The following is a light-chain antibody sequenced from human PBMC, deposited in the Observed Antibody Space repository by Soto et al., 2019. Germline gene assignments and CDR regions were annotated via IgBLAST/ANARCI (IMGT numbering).Light chain of an antibody. CDR3: QQRDNWPLT. Sequence: IVLTQSPATLSLSPGEMATLSCTASRSVSTYLAWSQQKPGQAPRLLIYEASSRTTGIPAQFSGSGSGTDFTLTNTSLEPEDFAVYYCQQRDNWPLTFGGATKVEIK. J-gene: IGKJ4*01. V-gene: IGKV3-11*01. CDR1: RSVSTY. CDR2: EAS.